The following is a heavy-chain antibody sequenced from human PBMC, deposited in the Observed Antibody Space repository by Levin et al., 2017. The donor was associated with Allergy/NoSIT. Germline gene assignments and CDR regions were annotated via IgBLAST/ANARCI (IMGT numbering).Heavy chain of an antibody. Sequence: LSLTCAASGFTFSSYAMHWVRQAPGKGLEWVAVISYDGSNKYYADSVKGRFTISRDNSKNTLYLQMNSLRAEDTAVYYCARNGRYYGSGSYLYYYYYGMDVWGQGTTVTVSS. J-gene: IGHJ6*02. V-gene: IGHV3-30*04. CDR2: ISYDGSNK. D-gene: IGHD3-10*01. CDR3: ARNGRYYGSGSYLYYYYYGMDV. CDR1: GFTFSSYA.